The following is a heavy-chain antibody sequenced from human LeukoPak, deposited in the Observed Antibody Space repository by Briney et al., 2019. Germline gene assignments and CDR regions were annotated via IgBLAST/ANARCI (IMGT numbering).Heavy chain of an antibody. CDR3: ATSGGDDILRYFDH. D-gene: IGHD3-9*01. CDR2: ISAYNGNT. CDR1: GGTFSSYA. Sequence: ASVKVSCKASGGTFSSYAISWVRQAPGQGLEWMGWISAYNGNTNYAQNFQGRVTMTTGTSTSTAYMELRSLRSDDTAVYYCATSGGDDILRYFDHWGQGTLVSVSS. J-gene: IGHJ4*02. V-gene: IGHV1-18*01.